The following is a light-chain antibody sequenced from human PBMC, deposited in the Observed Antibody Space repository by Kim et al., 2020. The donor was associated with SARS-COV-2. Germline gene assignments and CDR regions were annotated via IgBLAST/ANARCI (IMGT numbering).Light chain of an antibody. CDR2: DAS. Sequence: EIVLTQSPATLSLSPGERAILSCRASQNIATSLAWYQQRPGQAPRLLISDASGRAAGIPARFSGSGSGTDFTLTITSLEPEDFVVYYCQQRTNWPRTFGQGTKVDIK. CDR1: QNIATS. V-gene: IGKV3-11*01. CDR3: QQRTNWPRT. J-gene: IGKJ1*01.